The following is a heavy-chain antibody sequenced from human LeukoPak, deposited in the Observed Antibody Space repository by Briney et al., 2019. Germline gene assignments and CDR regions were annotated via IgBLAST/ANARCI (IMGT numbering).Heavy chain of an antibody. J-gene: IGHJ4*02. Sequence: GGSLRLSCAASGFTFSSYSMNWVRQAPGKGLEWVSSISSSSSYIYYADSVKGRFTISRDNAKSSLYLQMNSLRAEDTGVYYCARDGIAVAGSSLGYWGQGTLVTVSS. CDR2: ISSSSSYI. V-gene: IGHV3-21*04. D-gene: IGHD6-19*01. CDR3: ARDGIAVAGSSLGY. CDR1: GFTFSSYS.